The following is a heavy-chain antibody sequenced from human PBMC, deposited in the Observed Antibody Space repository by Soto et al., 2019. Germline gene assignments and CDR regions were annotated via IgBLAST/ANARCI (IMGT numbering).Heavy chain of an antibody. V-gene: IGHV3-74*01. CDR1: GFTFSSYW. J-gene: IGHJ6*02. CDR2: INSDGSST. CDR3: AGAQSSYGRWTYGMDV. D-gene: IGHD5-18*01. Sequence: PGGSLRLSCAASGFTFSSYWMHWVRQAPGKGLVWVSRINSDGSSTSYADSVRGRFTISRDNAKNTLYLQMNSLRAEDTAVYYCAGAQSSYGRWTYGMDVWGQGTTVTVSS.